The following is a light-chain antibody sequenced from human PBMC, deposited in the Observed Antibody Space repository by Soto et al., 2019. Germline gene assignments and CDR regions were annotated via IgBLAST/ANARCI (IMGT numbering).Light chain of an antibody. CDR1: QSISTW. Sequence: DLPMTQSPSTLSASVGDRVTFTCRASQSISTWLAWYQQKPGKAPKLLIYKASSLEGGVPSRFSGGGSGTDFNITISALQPDDFATYYCQQYNTYPLTFGGGTTVEIK. V-gene: IGKV1-5*03. J-gene: IGKJ4*01. CDR3: QQYNTYPLT. CDR2: KAS.